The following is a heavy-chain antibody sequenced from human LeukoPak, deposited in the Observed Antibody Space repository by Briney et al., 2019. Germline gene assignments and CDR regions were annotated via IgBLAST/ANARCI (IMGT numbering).Heavy chain of an antibody. CDR3: ARGSIVGATFDYFDY. Sequence: ASVKVSCKTSGYTFSDYYIHWIRQAPGQGLEWVGWINPNSGDTDYAQKFQGRVTVTRDTSISTAYMELSRLRSDDTAVYYCARGSIVGATFDYFDYWGQGTLVTVSS. D-gene: IGHD1-26*01. J-gene: IGHJ4*02. CDR2: INPNSGDT. CDR1: GYTFSDYY. V-gene: IGHV1-2*02.